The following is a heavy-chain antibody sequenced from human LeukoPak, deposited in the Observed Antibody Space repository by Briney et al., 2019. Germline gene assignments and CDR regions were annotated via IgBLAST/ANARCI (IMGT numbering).Heavy chain of an antibody. CDR1: GFTFSSYA. V-gene: IGHV3-23*01. CDR2: ISGSDGST. CDR3: AKSWLLLYFDF. Sequence: GGSLRLSCAASGFTFSSYAMSWVRQAPGKGLEWVSAISGSDGSTYYADSVKGRFTISTDNSKNTLYLQMNSLRAEDTAVYYCAKSWLLLYFDFWGQGTLVTVSS. D-gene: IGHD2-15*01. J-gene: IGHJ4*02.